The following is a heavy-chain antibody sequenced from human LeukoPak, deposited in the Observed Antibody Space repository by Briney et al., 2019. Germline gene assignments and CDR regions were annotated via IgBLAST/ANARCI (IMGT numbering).Heavy chain of an antibody. CDR3: AKEGVVEDFVVVPAAYFDY. CDR2: ISYGGSNK. Sequence: PGVPLRLSCAACRFTFNSYGMHWLRQAPGKGLVWVAVISYGGSNKYYADSVMGRFTISRDNSKNTLYLQMNSLRAEDTAVYYCAKEGVVEDFVVVPAAYFDYWGQGTLVTVSS. V-gene: IGHV3-30*18. D-gene: IGHD2-2*01. CDR1: RFTFNSYG. J-gene: IGHJ4*02.